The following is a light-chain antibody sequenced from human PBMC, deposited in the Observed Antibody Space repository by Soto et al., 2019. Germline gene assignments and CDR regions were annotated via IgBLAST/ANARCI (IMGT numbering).Light chain of an antibody. CDR2: AAS. CDR1: QGIGTD. CDR3: LQDYIYPWT. Sequence: AIQMTQSPSSLSVSVGDRVTISCRASQGIGTDLVWFQQKPGKAPKLLIYAASSLQSGVPSRFSGSGSGTEFTLTISSLQPEDFATYYCLQDYIYPWTFGQGTKVEIQ. V-gene: IGKV1-6*02. J-gene: IGKJ1*01.